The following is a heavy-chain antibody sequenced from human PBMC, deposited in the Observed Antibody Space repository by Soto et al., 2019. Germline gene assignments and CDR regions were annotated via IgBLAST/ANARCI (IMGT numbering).Heavy chain of an antibody. V-gene: IGHV3-11*05. Sequence: QVQLVESGGGLVRPGGSLRLSCEASGFTFRDYYMTWFRQAPGKGLEWLSYIDSSTKYTNYADSVKGRFTISRDNAKNSLYLQRNSLRADDPAVYYCEREDYYTMDVWGQGTMVTVSS. CDR2: IDSSTKYT. J-gene: IGHJ6*02. CDR3: EREDYYTMDV. CDR1: GFTFRDYY.